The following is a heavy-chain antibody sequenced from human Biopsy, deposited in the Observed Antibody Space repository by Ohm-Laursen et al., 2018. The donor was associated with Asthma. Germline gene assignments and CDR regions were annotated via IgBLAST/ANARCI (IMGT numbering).Heavy chain of an antibody. D-gene: IGHD6-19*01. CDR2: IMTVFGTT. V-gene: IGHV1-69*01. CDR3: ARCQVGYSSGWSLLLKKIYYSGMDV. Sequence: SSVKVSCKAPGGTFSNFAISWVRQAPGQGFEWLGGIMTVFGTTNYAQKFQGRVTITADASTSTAYMEVTSLRSEDTAIYYCARCQVGYSSGWSLLLKKIYYSGMDVLGQGTAVTVSS. J-gene: IGHJ6*02. CDR1: GGTFSNFA.